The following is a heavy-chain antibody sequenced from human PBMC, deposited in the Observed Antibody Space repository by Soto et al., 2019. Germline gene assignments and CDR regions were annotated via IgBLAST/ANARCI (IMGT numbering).Heavy chain of an antibody. Sequence: QVQLVQSGAEVKKPGASVKVSCKASGYTFTSYGISWVRQAPGQGLEWMGWISAYNGNTNYAQKLQGRDTMTTNTSTSTAYRELRSLRSDDTAVYYCARGLKFGVVVPAAMSTNWFDPWGQGTLVTVSS. CDR2: ISAYNGNT. D-gene: IGHD2-2*01. CDR3: ARGLKFGVVVPAAMSTNWFDP. CDR1: GYTFTSYG. V-gene: IGHV1-18*01. J-gene: IGHJ5*02.